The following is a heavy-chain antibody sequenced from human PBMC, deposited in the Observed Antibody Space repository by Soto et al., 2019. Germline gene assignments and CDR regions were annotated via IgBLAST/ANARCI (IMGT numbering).Heavy chain of an antibody. Sequence: PSETLSLTCTVSGGSIRSYYWSWIRQPPGKGLEWIGYIYYSGSTNYNPSLKSRVTISVDTSKNQFSLKLSSVTAADTAVYYCARDRGGYSGYDWYYYGMDVWGQGTTVTVSS. V-gene: IGHV4-59*01. CDR1: GGSIRSYY. J-gene: IGHJ6*02. CDR2: IYYSGST. CDR3: ARDRGGYSGYDWYYYGMDV. D-gene: IGHD5-12*01.